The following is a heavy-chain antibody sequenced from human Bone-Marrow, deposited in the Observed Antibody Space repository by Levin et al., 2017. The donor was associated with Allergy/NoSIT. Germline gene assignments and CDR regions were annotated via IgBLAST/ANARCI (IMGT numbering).Heavy chain of an antibody. V-gene: IGHV3-48*03. Sequence: GESLKISCEASGFTLSEYEMNWVRQAPGKGLEWVTYSSISGNTVHYGDSAKGRFTFSRDNSKNSVFLQMSSLRVEDTAIYYCTRQGAELRWDDCWGQGTLVAVSS. CDR3: TRQGAELRWDDC. D-gene: IGHD3-16*01. CDR2: SSISGNTV. CDR1: GFTLSEYE. J-gene: IGHJ4*02.